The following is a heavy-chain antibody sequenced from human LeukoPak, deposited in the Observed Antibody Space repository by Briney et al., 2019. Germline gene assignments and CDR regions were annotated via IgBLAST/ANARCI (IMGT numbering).Heavy chain of an antibody. CDR1: GGSFSGYY. V-gene: IGHV4-34*01. Sequence: SETLSLTCAVYGGSFSGYYWSWIRQPPGKGLEWIGEINHSGSTNYNPSLKSRVTISVDTSKNQFSLKLSSVTAADTAVYYCARGVRSAFDIWGQGTMVTVSS. D-gene: IGHD1-26*01. J-gene: IGHJ3*02. CDR2: INHSGST. CDR3: ARGVRSAFDI.